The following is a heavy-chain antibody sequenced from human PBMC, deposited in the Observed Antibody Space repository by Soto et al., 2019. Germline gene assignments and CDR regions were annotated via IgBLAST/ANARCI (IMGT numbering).Heavy chain of an antibody. CDR2: FIPMFNRP. J-gene: IGHJ6*02. CDR3: ARGQFHHVSNYYYALDV. Sequence: QVQLVQSGAEVKKPGSSVKVSCKASGGTFSSYAISWVRQAPEQGLEWMGGFIPMFNRPHSARKFQGRVTITEDESTSSAYLDLSSLRSDDTAVYYCARGQFHHVSNYYYALDVWCQGTTVTVSS. CDR1: GGTFSSYA. V-gene: IGHV1-69*01.